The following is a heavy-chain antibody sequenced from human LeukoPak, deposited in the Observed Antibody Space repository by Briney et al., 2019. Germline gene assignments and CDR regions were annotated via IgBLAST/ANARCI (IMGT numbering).Heavy chain of an antibody. J-gene: IGHJ4*02. CDR2: ISSSSSTI. Sequence: GGSLRLSCAASGFTFSSYSMNWVRQAPGKGLEWVSYISSSSSTIYYADSVKGRFTISRDNAKNSLYLQMNSLRAEDTAVYYCARDVETMTLTYWGQGTLVTVSS. CDR1: GFTFSSYS. V-gene: IGHV3-48*01. D-gene: IGHD4-17*01. CDR3: ARDVETMTLTY.